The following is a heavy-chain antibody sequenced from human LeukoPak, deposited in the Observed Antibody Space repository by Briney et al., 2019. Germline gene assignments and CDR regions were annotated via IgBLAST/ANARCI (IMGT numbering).Heavy chain of an antibody. Sequence: GGSLRLSCAASGFTFSSHAMHWVRQAPGKGLEWVAFISYGGSVKYYIDSVKGRFTISRDNSKNTMYLEMNSLGGEDTAVYYCAKDRSGEYTWDYWGQGTLVTVSS. CDR2: ISYGGSVK. J-gene: IGHJ4*02. CDR1: GFTFSSHA. V-gene: IGHV3-30*18. CDR3: AKDRSGEYTWDY. D-gene: IGHD4-17*01.